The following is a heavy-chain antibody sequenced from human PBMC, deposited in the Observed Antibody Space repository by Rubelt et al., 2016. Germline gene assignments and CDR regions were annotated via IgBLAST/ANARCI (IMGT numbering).Heavy chain of an antibody. J-gene: IGHJ4*02. Sequence: EVQLVQSGAEVKKPGESLRISCKGSGYSFTSYWISWVRQMPGKGLEWMGRIDPSDSYTNYSPSSQGPVTISADKSISTAYLQWSSLKASDTAMYYCAIYDFWSGYYLDYWGQGTLVTVSS. V-gene: IGHV5-10-1*03. D-gene: IGHD3-3*01. CDR3: AIYDFWSGYYLDY. CDR1: GYSFTSYW. CDR2: IDPSDSYT.